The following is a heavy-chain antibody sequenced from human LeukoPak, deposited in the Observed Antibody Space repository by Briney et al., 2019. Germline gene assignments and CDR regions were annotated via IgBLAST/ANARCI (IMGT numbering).Heavy chain of an antibody. Sequence: ASVKVSCKASGFTFNSSAVQWVRQARGQRLEWIGWIVVGSGNTNYAQKFQERVTITRDMSTSTAYMELSSLRSEDTAVYYCALAYFGVVTGGWGQGTLVTVSS. CDR2: IVVGSGNT. CDR1: GFTFNSSA. J-gene: IGHJ4*02. V-gene: IGHV1-58*01. CDR3: ALAYFGVVTGG. D-gene: IGHD3-3*01.